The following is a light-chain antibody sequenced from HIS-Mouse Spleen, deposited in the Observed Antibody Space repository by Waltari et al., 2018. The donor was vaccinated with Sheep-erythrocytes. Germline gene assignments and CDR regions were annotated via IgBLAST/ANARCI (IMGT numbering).Light chain of an antibody. CDR3: CSYAGSYNHV. J-gene: IGLJ1*01. Sequence: QSALTQPRSVSGSPGQSVTISCTGTSSDVGGYNYVFWYQQHPGKAPKLTIYDVSKRPSGVPDRVSGSKSGNTASLTISGLQAEDEADYYCCSYAGSYNHVFATGTKVTVL. CDR2: DVS. V-gene: IGLV2-11*01. CDR1: SSDVGGYNY.